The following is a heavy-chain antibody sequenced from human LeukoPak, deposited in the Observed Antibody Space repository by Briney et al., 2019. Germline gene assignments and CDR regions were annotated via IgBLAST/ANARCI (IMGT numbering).Heavy chain of an antibody. CDR1: GASISSYY. J-gene: IGHJ4*02. D-gene: IGHD6-13*01. Sequence: SETLSLTCTVSGASISSYYWSWIGQPPGKGLEWIGYISYSGSPNYNPSLKSRVTISADTSKNQFSLNLSSVTAADTAVYYCARLGHIVAPGTYYWWGQGTLVTVSS. V-gene: IGHV4-59*08. CDR2: ISYSGSP. CDR3: ARLGHIVAPGTYYW.